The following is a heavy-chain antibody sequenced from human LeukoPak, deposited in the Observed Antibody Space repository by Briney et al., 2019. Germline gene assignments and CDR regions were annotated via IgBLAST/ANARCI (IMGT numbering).Heavy chain of an antibody. J-gene: IGHJ4*02. CDR2: IIPIFGTA. D-gene: IGHD2-15*01. Sequence: ASVKVSCKASGGTFSSYAISWVRQAPGQGLEWMGGIIPIFGTANYAQKFQGRVTITADESTSTAYMELSSLRSEDTAVYYCARDSEYCSGGSCYCDYWGQGTLVTVSS. CDR3: ARDSEYCSGGSCYCDY. V-gene: IGHV1-69*13. CDR1: GGTFSSYA.